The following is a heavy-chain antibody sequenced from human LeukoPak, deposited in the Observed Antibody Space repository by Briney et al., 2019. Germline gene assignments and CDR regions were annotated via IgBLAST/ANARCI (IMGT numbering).Heavy chain of an antibody. CDR1: GFTFGDYY. CDR3: ASGYSGYEDAFDI. J-gene: IGHJ3*02. Sequence: GGSLRLSCAASGFTFGDYYMSWIRQAPGKGLEWVSYISSSGSTIYYADSVKGRFTISRDNAKNSLYLQMNSLRAEDTAVYYCASGYSGYEDAFDIWGQGTMVTVSS. CDR2: ISSSGSTI. D-gene: IGHD5-12*01. V-gene: IGHV3-11*01.